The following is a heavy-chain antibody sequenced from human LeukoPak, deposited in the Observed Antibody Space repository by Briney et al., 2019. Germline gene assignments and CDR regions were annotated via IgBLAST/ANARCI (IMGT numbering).Heavy chain of an antibody. CDR1: GYTFTSYY. V-gene: IGHV1-46*01. CDR2: INPSGGST. CDR3: APASYIYDAFDI. J-gene: IGHJ3*02. D-gene: IGHD1-26*01. Sequence: GASVKVSCKASGYTFTSYYMRWVRQAPGQGLEWMGIINPSGGSTSYAQKFQGRVTMTRDTSTSTVYMELSSLRSEDTAVYYRAPASYIYDAFDIWGQGTMVTVSS.